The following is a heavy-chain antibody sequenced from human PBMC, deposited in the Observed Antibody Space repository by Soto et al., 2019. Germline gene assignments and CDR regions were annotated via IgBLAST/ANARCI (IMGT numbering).Heavy chain of an antibody. D-gene: IGHD5-12*01. V-gene: IGHV2-26*01. CDR3: ARIPLNSKPLPYSGYHPVGWFDP. Sequence: SGPTLVNPTETLTLTCTVSGFSLSNARMGVSWIRQPPGKALEWLAHIFSNDEKSYSTSLKSRLTISKDTSKSQVVLTMTNMDPVDTATYYCARIPLNSKPLPYSGYHPVGWFDPWGQGTLVNVSS. CDR2: IFSNDEK. CDR1: GFSLSNARMG. J-gene: IGHJ5*02.